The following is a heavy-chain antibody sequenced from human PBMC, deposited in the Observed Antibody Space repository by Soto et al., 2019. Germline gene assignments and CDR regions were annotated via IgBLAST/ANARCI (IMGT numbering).Heavy chain of an antibody. J-gene: IGHJ4*02. CDR2: IYISGST. D-gene: IGHD6-19*01. Sequence: QMQLQESGPGLVKPSETLSLTCTVSGGSISSYYWSWIRKPAGKGLECIGRIYISGSTNYNPSLKSRVTMSVDTSKKQFSLKLSSVTAADTAVYYCAKSGGYSSGWYYFDYWGQGTLVTVSS. CDR3: AKSGGYSSGWYYFDY. CDR1: GGSISSYY. V-gene: IGHV4-4*07.